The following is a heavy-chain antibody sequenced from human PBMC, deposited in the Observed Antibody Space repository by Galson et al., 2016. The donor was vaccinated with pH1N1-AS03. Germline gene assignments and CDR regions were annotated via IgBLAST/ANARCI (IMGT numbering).Heavy chain of an antibody. CDR1: GYSFTNHW. Sequence: GAEVKKPGESLQISCKGSGYSFTNHWIAWVRQMPGKGLEWMGFIYPVDSDTRYSPSFKGQVTISADKSISTAYLQWSSLEASDTAMYYCATLDAYGAGRFEEYFHHWGQGTLVTVSS. CDR2: IYPVDSDT. J-gene: IGHJ1*01. V-gene: IGHV5-51*01. D-gene: IGHD3-10*01. CDR3: ATLDAYGAGRFEEYFHH.